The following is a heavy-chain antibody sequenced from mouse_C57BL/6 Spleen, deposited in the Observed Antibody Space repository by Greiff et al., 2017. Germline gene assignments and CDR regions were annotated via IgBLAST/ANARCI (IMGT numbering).Heavy chain of an antibody. Sequence: VQLQQSGAELVKPGASVKLSCTASGFTIKDYYMNWVKQRTEKGLEWIGRIDHEDGETKYAPKFQGKATITADTSSNSAYLQLSSLTSEDTAVYYCARSGGSSCSWYFDVWGTGTTVTVSS. V-gene: IGHV14-2*01. CDR2: IDHEDGET. J-gene: IGHJ1*03. CDR3: ARSGGSSCSWYFDV. CDR1: GFTIKDYY. D-gene: IGHD1-1*01.